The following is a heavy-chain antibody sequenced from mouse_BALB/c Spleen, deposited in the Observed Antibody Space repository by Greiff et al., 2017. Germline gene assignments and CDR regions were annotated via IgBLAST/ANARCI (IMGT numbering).Heavy chain of an antibody. CDR3: AREGFAY. Sequence: VQLKESGPELVKPGASVKMSCKASGYTFTSYVMYWVKQKPGQGLEWIGYINPYNDGTKYNEKFKGKATLTSDKSSSTAYMELSSLTSEDSAVYYCAREGFAYWGQGTLVTVSA. V-gene: IGHV1-14*01. CDR1: GYTFTSYV. CDR2: INPYNDGT. J-gene: IGHJ3*01.